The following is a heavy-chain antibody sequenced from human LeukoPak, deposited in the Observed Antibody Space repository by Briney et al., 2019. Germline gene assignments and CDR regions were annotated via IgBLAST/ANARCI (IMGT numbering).Heavy chain of an antibody. V-gene: IGHV1-2*02. CDR1: GYTFTGYY. Sequence: ASVKVSCKASGYTFTGYYMHGVRQAPGQGLEGMGWINPNSGGTNYAQKLQGRVTMTRDTSISTAYMELSRLRSDDTAVYYCAGGVRGVIKDPDYWGQGTLVTVSS. CDR3: AGGVRGVIKDPDY. J-gene: IGHJ4*02. D-gene: IGHD3-10*01. CDR2: INPNSGGT.